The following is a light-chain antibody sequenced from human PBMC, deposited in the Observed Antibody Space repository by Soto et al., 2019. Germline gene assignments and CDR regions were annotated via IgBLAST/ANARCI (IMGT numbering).Light chain of an antibody. CDR3: RQAVQTPRT. CDR1: QSLLHSNGYNY. Sequence: DIVMTQSPFSLPVTPGEPASISCRSSQSLLHSNGYNYSDWYLQKPGQSPQLLIYSGSNRASGVPDRFSGSGSGTDFTLKISRVEAEDVGTYYCRQAVQTPRTFGPGTKLEIK. J-gene: IGKJ2*01. V-gene: IGKV2-28*01. CDR2: SGS.